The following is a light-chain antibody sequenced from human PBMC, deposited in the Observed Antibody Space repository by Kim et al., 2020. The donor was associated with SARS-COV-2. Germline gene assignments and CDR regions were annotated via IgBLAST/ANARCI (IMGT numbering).Light chain of an antibody. J-gene: IGKJ4*01. CDR3: QQSYITPLT. CDR1: QSIRNY. CDR2: AAS. V-gene: IGKV1-39*01. Sequence: DIKMTQSPSSLSASVGDRITITCRASQSIRNYLNWYQHKPGKAPKVLIYAASSLQSGVPSRFSGSGSGTDFTLTISSLQPEDFATYYCQQSYITPLTFGGRTKVDIK.